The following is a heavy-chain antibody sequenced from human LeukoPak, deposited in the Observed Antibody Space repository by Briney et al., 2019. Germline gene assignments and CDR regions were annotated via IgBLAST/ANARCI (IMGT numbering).Heavy chain of an antibody. D-gene: IGHD6-19*01. CDR2: IKQDGSEI. CDR1: GFTSSSYW. J-gene: IGHJ4*02. CDR3: ARENDSGWSGPFDY. Sequence: GGSLRLSCAASGFTSSSYWMTWVRQAPGKGLEWVANIKQDGSEIYYVDSVKGRFTISRDNAKNSLYLQVNSLRAEDTAVYYCARENDSGWSGPFDYWGQGTLVTVSS. V-gene: IGHV3-7*03.